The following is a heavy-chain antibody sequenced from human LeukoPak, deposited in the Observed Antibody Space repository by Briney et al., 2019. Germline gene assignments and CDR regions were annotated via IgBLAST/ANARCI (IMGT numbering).Heavy chain of an antibody. CDR2: IIPILGIA. CDR3: ARDHSSGWAFYYYYGMDV. D-gene: IGHD6-19*01. V-gene: IGHV1-69*04. Sequence: SVKVSCRASGGTFSSYAIRWVRQAPGQGLEWMGRIIPILGIANYAQKFQGRVTITADKSTSTAYMELSSLRSEDTAVYYCARDHSSGWAFYYYYGMDVWGQGTTVTVSS. J-gene: IGHJ6*02. CDR1: GGTFSSYA.